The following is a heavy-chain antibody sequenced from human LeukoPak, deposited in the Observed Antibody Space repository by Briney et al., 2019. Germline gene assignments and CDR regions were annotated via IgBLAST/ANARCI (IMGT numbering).Heavy chain of an antibody. CDR3: ARALTTLTYEGY. D-gene: IGHD1-1*01. CDR1: GFTFRTYS. J-gene: IGHJ4*02. CDR2: ISSSSSYI. V-gene: IGHV3-21*01. Sequence: GGSLRLSCAASGFTFRTYSMNWVRQAPGKGLEWVSSISSSSSYIYYSDSVKGRFTISRDNAKNSLYLQMNSLRAEDAAVYYCARALTTLTYEGYWGQGTLVTVSS.